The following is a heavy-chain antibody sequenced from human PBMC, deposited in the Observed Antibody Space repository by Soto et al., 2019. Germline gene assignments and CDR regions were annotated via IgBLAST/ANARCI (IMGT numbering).Heavy chain of an antibody. CDR1: GGSISSGGYY. Sequence: QVQLQESGPGLVKPSQTLSLTCTVSGGSISSGGYYWSWIRQHPGKGLEWIGYIYYSGSTYYNPYLMSRVTISVDTSKNQFSLKLSSVTAADTAVYYCARVLLPPDIYCSGGSCYAGWFDPWGQGTLVTVSS. D-gene: IGHD2-15*01. V-gene: IGHV4-31*03. CDR3: ARVLLPPDIYCSGGSCYAGWFDP. CDR2: IYYSGST. J-gene: IGHJ5*02.